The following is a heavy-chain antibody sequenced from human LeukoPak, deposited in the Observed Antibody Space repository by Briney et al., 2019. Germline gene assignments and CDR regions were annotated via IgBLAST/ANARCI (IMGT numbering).Heavy chain of an antibody. CDR1: GGSISSYY. D-gene: IGHD2-15*01. J-gene: IGHJ5*02. CDR3: ARVDCSGGSCYSRGLGWFDP. CDR2: IYYSGST. Sequence: SETLSLTCTVSGGSISSYYWSWIRQPPGKGLEWIGYIYYSGSTNYNPSLKSRVTISVDTSKNQFSLKLSSVTAADTAVYYCARVDCSGGSCYSRGLGWFDPWGQGTLVTVSS. V-gene: IGHV4-59*12.